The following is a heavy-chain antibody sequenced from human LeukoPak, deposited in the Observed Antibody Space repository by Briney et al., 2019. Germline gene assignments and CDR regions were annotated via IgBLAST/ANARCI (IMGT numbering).Heavy chain of an antibody. J-gene: IGHJ4*02. D-gene: IGHD3-22*01. CDR2: ISTKAGDS. CDR3: AKKRGLLPPRDYYFDY. Sequence: ASVKVSCKASGYTFSSYVLSWVRQAPGQGLEWMGRISTKAGDSVYAQKLQGRVTMTTDTSTSTAYMELRSLRSDDTAVYYCAKKRGLLPPRDYYFDYWGQGTLVTVSS. V-gene: IGHV1-18*01. CDR1: GYTFSSYV.